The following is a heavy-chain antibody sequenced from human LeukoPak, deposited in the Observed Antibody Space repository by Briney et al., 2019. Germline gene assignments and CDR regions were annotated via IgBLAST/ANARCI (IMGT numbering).Heavy chain of an antibody. Sequence: PSETLSLTCAVYGGSFSGYHWSWIRQPPGKGLEWIGEINHSGSTNYNPSLKSRVTISVDTSKNQFSLKLSSVTAADTAVYYCARGRYSYGYWGQGTLVTVSS. CDR3: ARGRYSYGY. J-gene: IGHJ4*02. CDR1: GGSFSGYH. CDR2: INHSGST. V-gene: IGHV4-34*01. D-gene: IGHD5-18*01.